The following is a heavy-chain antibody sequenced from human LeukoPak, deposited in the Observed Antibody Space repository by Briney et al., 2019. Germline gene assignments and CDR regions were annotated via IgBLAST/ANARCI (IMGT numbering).Heavy chain of an antibody. CDR3: AKYQGWIRRVMNAFDV. D-gene: IGHD3-10*01. CDR2: ISSSVSSGGGIT. Sequence: RGSLRLSCAASGFTFGSYAMAWVRQAPGKGLEFVSSISSSVSSGGGITYYADSVKGRLTISRDNSKNTVYLQMNSLRAEDTAVYYCAKYQGWIRRVMNAFDVWGQGTMVIVSA. CDR1: GFTFGSYA. J-gene: IGHJ3*01. V-gene: IGHV3-23*01.